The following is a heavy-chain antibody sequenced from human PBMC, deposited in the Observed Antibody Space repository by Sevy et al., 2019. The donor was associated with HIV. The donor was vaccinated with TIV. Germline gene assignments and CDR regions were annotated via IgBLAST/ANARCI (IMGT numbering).Heavy chain of an antibody. J-gene: IGHJ4*02. D-gene: IGHD3-10*01. CDR2: ISYSGST. CDR3: ARSSDYYGSGSYCLSY. Sequence: SETLSLTCTVSGGSISSYYWSWIRQPPGKGLEWIGYISYSGSTNYNPSLKSRVTISVDTSKNQFSLKLSSVTAADTAVYYCARSSDYYGSGSYCLSYWGQGTLVTVSS. V-gene: IGHV4-59*01. CDR1: GGSISSYY.